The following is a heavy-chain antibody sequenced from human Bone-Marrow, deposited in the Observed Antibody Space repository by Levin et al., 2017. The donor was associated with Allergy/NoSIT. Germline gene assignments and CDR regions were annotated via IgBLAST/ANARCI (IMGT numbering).Heavy chain of an antibody. CDR1: GDTFTDSA. V-gene: IGHV1-69*01. D-gene: IGHD2-2*01. CDR2: IIPLFGPA. CDR3: ARGSLHSLTRTDIMVVPAARISDGRGPVYLFYGLDV. J-gene: IGHJ6*02. Sequence: GGSLRLSCKGFGDTFTDSAFTWVRQAPGQGLEWMGGIIPLFGPANYAQKFRSRVTITADDFTTTAYMELTSLRPDDTAVYYCARGSLHSLTRTDIMVVPAARISDGRGPVYLFYGLDVWGQGTTVTVSS.